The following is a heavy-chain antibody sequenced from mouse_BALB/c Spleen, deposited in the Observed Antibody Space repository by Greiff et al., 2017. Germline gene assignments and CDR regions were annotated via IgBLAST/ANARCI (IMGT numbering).Heavy chain of an antibody. CDR3: ASPITTVVADY. D-gene: IGHD1-1*01. CDR2: IDPANGNT. J-gene: IGHJ2*01. Sequence: EVKLMESGAELVKPGASVKLSCTASGFNIKDTYMHWVKQRPEQGLEWIGRIDPANGNTKYDPKFQGKATITADTSSNTAYLQLSSLTSEDTAVYYCASPITTVVADYWGQGTTLTVSS. CDR1: GFNIKDTY. V-gene: IGHV14-3*02.